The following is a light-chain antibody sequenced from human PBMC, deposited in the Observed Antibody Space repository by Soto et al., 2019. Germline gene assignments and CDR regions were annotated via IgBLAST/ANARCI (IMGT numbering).Light chain of an antibody. J-gene: IGKJ1*01. Sequence: EIVLTQSPGTLSLSPGERATLSCRASQSVSSSYLAWYQQKPGQAPRLLIHGASSRATGIPDRFSGSGSGTDFTLTISRLETEDFAVYYCQQYGSSRWTFGQGTKVEIK. CDR1: QSVSSSY. CDR3: QQYGSSRWT. V-gene: IGKV3-20*01. CDR2: GAS.